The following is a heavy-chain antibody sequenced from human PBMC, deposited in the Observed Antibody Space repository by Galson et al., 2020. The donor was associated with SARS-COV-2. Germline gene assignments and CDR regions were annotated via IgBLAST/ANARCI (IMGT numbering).Heavy chain of an antibody. J-gene: IGHJ4*01. D-gene: IGHD3-10*01. CDR3: AGEKWFGESGFAD. Sequence: GESLKISCVASGFSFSSYNMNWVRQAPGKGLEWVSCISSGSAYTYYADSAKGRFTISRDNAKNSVFLQMNSLRAEDTAVYYCAGEKWFGESGFADWGHGTLVTGSS. V-gene: IGHV3-21*01. CDR2: ISSGSAYT. CDR1: GFSFSSYN.